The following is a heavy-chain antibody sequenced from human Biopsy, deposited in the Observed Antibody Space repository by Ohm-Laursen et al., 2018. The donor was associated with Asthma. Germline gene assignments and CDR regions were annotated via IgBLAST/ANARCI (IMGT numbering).Heavy chain of an antibody. CDR3: PMDVFPGWELRRGPDY. CDR1: GFTFSNYA. Sequence: SLRLSCSASGFTFSNYAMSWVRQAPGKGLEWVSSITGSGGFTYYADSVKGRFTISRDNSKNTLHLEMNSLRVEDTAVYYCPMDVFPGWELRRGPDYWGQGTLVTVSS. V-gene: IGHV3-23*01. D-gene: IGHD1-26*01. J-gene: IGHJ4*02. CDR2: ITGSGGFT.